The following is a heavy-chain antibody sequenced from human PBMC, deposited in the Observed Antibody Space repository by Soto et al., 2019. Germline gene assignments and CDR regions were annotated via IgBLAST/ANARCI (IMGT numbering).Heavy chain of an antibody. V-gene: IGHV3-11*01. Sequence: GGSLRLSCAASGFIFSDYYMSWIRQAPGKGLEWISHISDSATTMYYADSVKGRFTISRDNARKSLFLHMNSLRAEDTAVYYCARDTAFISTGLFNPWGQGTLVTVSS. CDR1: GFIFSDYY. J-gene: IGHJ5*02. CDR2: ISDSATTM. CDR3: ARDTAFISTGLFNP. D-gene: IGHD3-22*01.